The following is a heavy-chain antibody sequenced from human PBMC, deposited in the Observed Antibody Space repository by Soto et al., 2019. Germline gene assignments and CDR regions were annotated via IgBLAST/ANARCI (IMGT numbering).Heavy chain of an antibody. CDR1: GFSLTTCPVG. Sequence: SGPTLVNPTQTLILTCSFSGFSLTTCPVGVAWIRQPPGKALEWLAVIYWDDDKRYSPSLRSRLTISKDTSKNQVVLSMTNMDPVDTATYYCAHRLGGFTWNDGYLDYWGQGTLVTVSS. V-gene: IGHV2-5*02. D-gene: IGHD1-1*01. J-gene: IGHJ4*02. CDR3: AHRLGGFTWNDGYLDY. CDR2: IYWDDDK.